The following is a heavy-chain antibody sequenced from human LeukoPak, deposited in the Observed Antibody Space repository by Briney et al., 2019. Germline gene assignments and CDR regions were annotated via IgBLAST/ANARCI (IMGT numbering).Heavy chain of an antibody. J-gene: IGHJ6*03. CDR2: MNPNSGNT. Sequence: ASVKVSCKASGYTFTSYDINWVRQATGQGLEWMGWMNPNSGNTGYAQKFQGRVTITRNTSISTAYMELSSLRPEDTAVYYCARYSSGWYGGYYYYYYMDVWGKGTTVTVSS. D-gene: IGHD6-19*01. V-gene: IGHV1-8*03. CDR3: ARYSSGWYGGYYYYYYMDV. CDR1: GYTFTSYD.